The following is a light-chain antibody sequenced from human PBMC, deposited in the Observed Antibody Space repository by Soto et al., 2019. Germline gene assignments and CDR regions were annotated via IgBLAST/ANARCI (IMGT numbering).Light chain of an antibody. V-gene: IGLV1-40*01. CDR2: DNT. CDR3: QSYDSSLSVI. CDR1: SSNIGARYD. Sequence: QLVLTQPPSLSGAPGQRVTISCTGSSSNIGARYDVHWYQQFPGTAPKLLIYDNTNRPSGVPDRFSGSKSGTSASLAITGLQAEDEADYYCQSYDSSLSVIFGGGTQLTVL. J-gene: IGLJ2*01.